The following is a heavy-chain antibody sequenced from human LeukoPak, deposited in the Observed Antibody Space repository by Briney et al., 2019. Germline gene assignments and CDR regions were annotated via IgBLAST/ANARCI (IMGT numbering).Heavy chain of an antibody. D-gene: IGHD2-15*01. CDR1: GFTLSSYS. CDR2: ISSSSSYI. CDR3: ARVFCSGGDCYSTFDS. J-gene: IGHJ4*02. V-gene: IGHV3-21*01. Sequence: GGSLRLSCAASGFTLSSYSMNWVRQAPGKGLEWVSSISSSSSYIKYADSMKGRFTISRDNAKNSLYLQMNSLRAEDTAVYYCARVFCSGGDCYSTFDSWGQGTLVTVSS.